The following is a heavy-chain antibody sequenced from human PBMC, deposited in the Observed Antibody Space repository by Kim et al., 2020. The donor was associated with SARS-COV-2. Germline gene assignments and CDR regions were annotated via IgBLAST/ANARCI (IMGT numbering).Heavy chain of an antibody. V-gene: IGHV1-18*01. D-gene: IGHD3-16*02. CDR1: GYTFTSYG. J-gene: IGHJ4*02. Sequence: ASVKVSCKASGYTFTSYGISWVRQAPGQGLEWMGWISAYNGNTNYAQKLQGRVTMTTDTSTSTAYMELRSLRSDDTAVYYCARDIPRLTFGGVIAHFDYWGQGTLVTVSS. CDR2: ISAYNGNT. CDR3: ARDIPRLTFGGVIAHFDY.